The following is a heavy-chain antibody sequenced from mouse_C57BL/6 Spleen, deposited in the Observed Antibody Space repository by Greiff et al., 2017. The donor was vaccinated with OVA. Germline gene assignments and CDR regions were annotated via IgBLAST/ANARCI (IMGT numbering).Heavy chain of an antibody. CDR1: GYTFTSYG. D-gene: IGHD1-1*01. J-gene: IGHJ2*01. CDR2: IYPRSGNT. V-gene: IGHV1-81*01. CDR3: ARGGITTVAHFDY. Sequence: VKLVESGAELARPGASVKLSCKASGYTFTSYGISWVKQRTGQGLEWIGEIYPRSGNTYYNEKFKGKATLTADKSSSTAYMELRSLTSEDSAVYFCARGGITTVAHFDYWGQGTTLTVSS.